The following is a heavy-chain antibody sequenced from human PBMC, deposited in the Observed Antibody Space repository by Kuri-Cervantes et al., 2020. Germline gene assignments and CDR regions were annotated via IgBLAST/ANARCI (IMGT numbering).Heavy chain of an antibody. D-gene: IGHD6-13*01. CDR3: AREGDSSSWYVYYFDY. J-gene: IGHJ4*02. V-gene: IGHV3-33*01. CDR1: GFTFSSYG. Sequence: GGSLRLSCAASGFTFSSYGMHWVRQAPGKGLEWVAVIWYDGSNKYYADSVKGRFTISRDNSKNTLYLQMNSLRAEDTAVYYCAREGDSSSWYVYYFDYWGQGTLVTVSS. CDR2: IWYDGSNK.